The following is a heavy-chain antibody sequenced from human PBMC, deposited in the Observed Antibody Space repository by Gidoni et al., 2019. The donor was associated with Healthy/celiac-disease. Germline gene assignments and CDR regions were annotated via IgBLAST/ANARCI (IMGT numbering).Heavy chain of an antibody. CDR3: AKAGDCSSTSCYTGFGY. J-gene: IGHJ4*02. V-gene: IGHV3-23*01. CDR1: GFTFSSYA. Sequence: EVQLLESGGGWVQPGGSLRLSCAASGFTFSSYAMSWVSQAPGKGLGWVSAISGSGGSTYYADSVKGRFTISRDNSKNTLYLQMNSLRAEDTAVYYCAKAGDCSSTSCYTGFGYWGQGTLVTVSS. CDR2: ISGSGGST. D-gene: IGHD2-2*02.